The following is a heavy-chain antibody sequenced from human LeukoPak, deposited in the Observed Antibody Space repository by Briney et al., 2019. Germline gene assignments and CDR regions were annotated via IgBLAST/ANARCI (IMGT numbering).Heavy chain of an antibody. CDR1: GYTFTSYD. Sequence: GASVKVSCKASGYTFTSYDINWVRQATGQGLEWMGWMNPNSGNTGYAQKFQGRVTITRNTSISTAYMEVSSLRSKDTAVYYCAREVQAYDFWSTDYYMDVWGKGTTVTVSS. CDR2: MNPNSGNT. D-gene: IGHD3-3*01. CDR3: AREVQAYDFWSTDYYMDV. J-gene: IGHJ6*03. V-gene: IGHV1-8*02.